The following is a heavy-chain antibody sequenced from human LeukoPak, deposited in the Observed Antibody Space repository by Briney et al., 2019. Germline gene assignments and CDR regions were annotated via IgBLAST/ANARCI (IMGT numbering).Heavy chain of an antibody. CDR3: ARIGLRVYGSHPFDY. CDR1: GFSLSDYS. Sequence: GGSLRLSCAASGFSLSDYSIVWVRQAPGKGLEWVSSISSFDNSRYYAGSVRGRFTMSRDSAKDSLYLQMNSLRVEDTALYYCARIGLRVYGSHPFDYWGQGTLVTVSS. J-gene: IGHJ4*02. D-gene: IGHD6-6*01. CDR2: ISSFDNSR. V-gene: IGHV3-48*01.